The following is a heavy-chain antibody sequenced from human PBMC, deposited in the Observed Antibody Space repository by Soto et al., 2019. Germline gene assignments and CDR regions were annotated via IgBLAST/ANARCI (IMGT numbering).Heavy chain of an antibody. J-gene: IGHJ4*02. D-gene: IGHD4-17*01. Sequence: EVQLVESGGGLVKPGGSLRLSCAASGFTFSNAWMSWVRQAPGKGLEWVGRIKSKTDGGTTDYAAPVKGRFTISRDDSKNTLYLQMNSLKTEDTAVYYCTREYGDYGAFDYWGQGTLVTVSS. CDR2: IKSKTDGGTT. V-gene: IGHV3-15*01. CDR3: TREYGDYGAFDY. CDR1: GFTFSNAW.